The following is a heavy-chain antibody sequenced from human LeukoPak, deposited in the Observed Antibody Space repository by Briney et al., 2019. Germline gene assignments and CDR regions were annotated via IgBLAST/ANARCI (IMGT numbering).Heavy chain of an antibody. J-gene: IGHJ1*01. V-gene: IGHV1-2*02. CDR2: INPNSGDT. D-gene: IGHD3-22*01. Sequence: GASVKVSCKASEYTFTVYYMHWVRQAPGQGLEWMAWINPNSGDTNFAQKFQGRVTMTRDTSISTVYMELSRLRSDDTAVFFCARGYYDSSDFEYFQHWGQGTLVTVSS. CDR1: EYTFTVYY. CDR3: ARGYYDSSDFEYFQH.